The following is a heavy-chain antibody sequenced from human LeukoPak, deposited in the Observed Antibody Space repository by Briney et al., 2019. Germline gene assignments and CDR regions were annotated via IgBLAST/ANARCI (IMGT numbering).Heavy chain of an antibody. J-gene: IGHJ4*02. D-gene: IGHD5-18*01. CDR2: INPNSGGT. Sequence: ASVRVSCKGSGYSLIVYYIHWVRQAPGQGLEWMGWINPNSGGTNYAQKFQGRVTMTRDTSISTAYMELSRLRSDDTAVYYCARGWAMAQPNDYWGQGTLVTVSS. V-gene: IGHV1-2*02. CDR3: ARGWAMAQPNDY. CDR1: GYSLIVYY.